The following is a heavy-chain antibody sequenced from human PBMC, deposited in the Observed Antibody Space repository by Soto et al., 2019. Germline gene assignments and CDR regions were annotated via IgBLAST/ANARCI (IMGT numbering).Heavy chain of an antibody. D-gene: IGHD2-21*02. V-gene: IGHV4-59*12. CDR2: IYYSGST. Sequence: SETLSLTCTVSGGSISSYYWSWIRQPPGKGLEWIGYIYYSGSTNYNPSLKSRVTISVDTSKNQFSLKLSSVTAADTAVYYCGRGGVVVTPNYFQHWGQGTLVTVSS. CDR3: GRGGVVVTPNYFQH. CDR1: GGSISSYY. J-gene: IGHJ1*01.